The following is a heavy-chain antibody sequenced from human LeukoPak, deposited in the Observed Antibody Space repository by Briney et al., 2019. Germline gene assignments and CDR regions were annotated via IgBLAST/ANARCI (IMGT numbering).Heavy chain of an antibody. CDR3: ATYVRGDFDY. J-gene: IGHJ4*02. Sequence: GGSLILSCATSGFTLSSYAMSWVRQAPGKGLEWVSTVSGGGGSTWYADSVKGRFTISRDNSKNTLYLQMNSLRAEDTAVYYCATYVRGDFDYWGQGTLVTVSS. D-gene: IGHD3-10*02. CDR1: GFTLSSYA. V-gene: IGHV3-23*01. CDR2: VSGGGGST.